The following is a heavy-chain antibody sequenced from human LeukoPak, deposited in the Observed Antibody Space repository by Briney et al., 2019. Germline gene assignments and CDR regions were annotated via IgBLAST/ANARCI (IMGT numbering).Heavy chain of an antibody. D-gene: IGHD3-10*01. V-gene: IGHV4-4*02. CDR2: IYHSGST. Sequence: SGTLSLTCAVSGGSISSSNWWSWVRQPPGKGLEWIGEIYHSGSTNYNPSLKSRVSISVDKSKNQFSLKVSSVTAADTAVYYCAREIHYYGSGSYDYWGQGTLVTVSS. J-gene: IGHJ4*02. CDR1: GGSISSSNW. CDR3: AREIHYYGSGSYDY.